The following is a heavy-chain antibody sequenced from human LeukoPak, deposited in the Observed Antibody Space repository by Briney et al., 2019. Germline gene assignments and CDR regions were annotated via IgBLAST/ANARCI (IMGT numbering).Heavy chain of an antibody. J-gene: IGHJ6*02. CDR3: ARDGRNASLRYLDWFTGPDYYYGMDV. Sequence: PGGSLRLSCAASGFAFSSYGTRWVRQAPGKGLEWVAGIWYNGSTKYYADSARGRFTISRDNPKTTLYLQMTSLRPEATAWYYFARDGRNASLRYLDWFTGPDYYYGMDVWGQGTTVTVSS. CDR1: GFAFSSYG. CDR2: IWYNGSTK. D-gene: IGHD3-9*01. V-gene: IGHV3-33*01.